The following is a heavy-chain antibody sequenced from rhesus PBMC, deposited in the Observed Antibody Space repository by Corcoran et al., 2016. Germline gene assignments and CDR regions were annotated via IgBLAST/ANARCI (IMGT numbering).Heavy chain of an antibody. CDR3: ARGGYFDY. CDR2: IYWDDDK. V-gene: IGHV2-174*01. Sequence: QVTLKESGPALVKPTQTLTLTCTFSGFSLTTSGMGVAWIRLPPGKALEWLALIYWDDDKRYSTSLKSRLTISKDTSKNQVVLTMTNMDPVDTATYYCARGGYFDYWGQGVLVTVSS. CDR1: GFSLTTSGMG. J-gene: IGHJ4*01.